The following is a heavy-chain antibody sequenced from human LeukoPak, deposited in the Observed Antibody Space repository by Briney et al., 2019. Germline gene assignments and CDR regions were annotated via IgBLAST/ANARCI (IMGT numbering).Heavy chain of an antibody. Sequence: HPGGSLRLSCAASGFSFSGYGMHWVRQAPGKGLEWVAVISYDGSNKYYADSVKGGFTISRDNSKKTLYLQMNSLRAEDTAVYYCAKDRGFGVFFQYFFDYWGQGTLVTVSS. J-gene: IGHJ4*02. CDR1: GFSFSGYG. CDR3: AKDRGFGVFFQYFFDY. D-gene: IGHD3-10*01. CDR2: ISYDGSNK. V-gene: IGHV3-30*18.